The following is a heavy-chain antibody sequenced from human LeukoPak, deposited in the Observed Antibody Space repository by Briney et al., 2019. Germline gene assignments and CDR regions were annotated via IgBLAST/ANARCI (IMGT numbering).Heavy chain of an antibody. J-gene: IGHJ5*02. CDR3: ARASHYYGSAKGRFDP. Sequence: PSETLSLTCAVYGGSFSGYYWSWIRQPPGKGLEWIGEINHSGSTNYNPSLKSRVTISVDTSKNQFSLKLSSVTAADTAVYYCARASHYYGSAKGRFDPWGQGTLVTVSS. D-gene: IGHD3-10*01. CDR1: GGSFSGYY. CDR2: INHSGST. V-gene: IGHV4-34*01.